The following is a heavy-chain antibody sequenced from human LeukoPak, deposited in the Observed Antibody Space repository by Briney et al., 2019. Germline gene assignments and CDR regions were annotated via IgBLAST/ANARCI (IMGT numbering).Heavy chain of an antibody. D-gene: IGHD6-6*01. V-gene: IGHV3-23*01. CDR3: AKRVPHSSSSVYFDF. CDR2: ISDTGKNT. CDR1: GFTFNSYG. Sequence: GGSLRLSCAASGFTFNSYGMNWVRQAPGKGLEWVSSISDTGKNTYYADSAKGRFTISRDNSKNTLYLQMNSLRADDTAVYYCAKRVPHSSSSVYFDFWGLGTLVTVSS. J-gene: IGHJ4*02.